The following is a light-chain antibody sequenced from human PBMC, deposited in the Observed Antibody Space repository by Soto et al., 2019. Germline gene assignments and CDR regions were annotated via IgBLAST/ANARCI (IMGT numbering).Light chain of an antibody. Sequence: EVVMTQSPLSLPVTLGQPASISCRSSQSLVNSDGNTYLNWFQQRPGQSPRRLIYKVSNRDSGVXDXXSGRGSGTDFTLKISRVEAEDVGVYYCMQGSHWPRTFGQGTKVEIK. V-gene: IGKV2-30*01. CDR2: KVS. CDR1: QSLVNSDGNTY. CDR3: MQGSHWPRT. J-gene: IGKJ1*01.